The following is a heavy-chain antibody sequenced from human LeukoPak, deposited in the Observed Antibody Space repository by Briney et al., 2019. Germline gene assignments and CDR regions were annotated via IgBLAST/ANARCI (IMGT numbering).Heavy chain of an antibody. CDR2: ISSSSSYI. Sequence: GGSLRLSCAASGFTFSSYSMNWVRQAPGKGLEWVSSISSSSSYIYYADSVKGRFTISRDNAKNSLYLQMNSLRAEDTAVYYCAREDNYDILTGYSKPIDYWGQGTLVTVSS. D-gene: IGHD3-9*01. J-gene: IGHJ4*02. V-gene: IGHV3-21*01. CDR3: AREDNYDILTGYSKPIDY. CDR1: GFTFSSYS.